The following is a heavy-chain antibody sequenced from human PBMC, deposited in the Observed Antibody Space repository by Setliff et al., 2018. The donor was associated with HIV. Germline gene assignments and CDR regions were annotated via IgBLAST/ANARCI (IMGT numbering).Heavy chain of an antibody. CDR2: INDNGGA. V-gene: IGHV4-34*01. CDR1: GGSFSDYS. CDR3: ARDTSGGY. Sequence: SETLSLTCAVSGGSFSDYSWTWLRQPPGKALEWIGHINDNGGANYNPSLTTRATISLGTSKNQFSLKLTSVTAADTAVYCARDTSGGYWGQGTLVTVSS. D-gene: IGHD3-10*01. J-gene: IGHJ4*02.